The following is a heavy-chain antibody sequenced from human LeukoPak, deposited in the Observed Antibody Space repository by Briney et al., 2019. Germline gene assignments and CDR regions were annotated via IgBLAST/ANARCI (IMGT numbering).Heavy chain of an antibody. CDR1: GYKFTSHW. V-gene: IGHV5-51*01. CDR3: ARSIGSGWFVDY. J-gene: IGHJ4*02. CDR2: IYPGDSDT. Sequence: GESLKISCKGSGYKFTSHWIGWVRQMPGKGLEWMGIIYPGDSDTRYSPSLQGQVTISVDKSISTAYLQWNSLKASDTAMYYCARSIGSGWFVDYWGQGTLVTVSS. D-gene: IGHD6-19*01.